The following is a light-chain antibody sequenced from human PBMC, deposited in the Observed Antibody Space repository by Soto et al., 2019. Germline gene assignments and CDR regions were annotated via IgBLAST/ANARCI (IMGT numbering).Light chain of an antibody. J-gene: IGKJ4*01. CDR1: QSVSST. CDR2: GAS. CDR3: QQRSNWPSLT. Sequence: ETVMTQSPATLSVSPGERATLSCRASQSVSSTLAWYQQKPGQAPRLLIYGASTRATGIPARFSGSGSGTDFTLTISSLEPEDFAVYYCQQRSNWPSLTFGGGTKVDIK. V-gene: IGKV3-15*01.